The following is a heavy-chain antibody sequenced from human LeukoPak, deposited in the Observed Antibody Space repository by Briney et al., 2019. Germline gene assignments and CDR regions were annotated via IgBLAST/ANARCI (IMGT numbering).Heavy chain of an antibody. V-gene: IGHV5-51*01. CDR2: VYPGDSDI. D-gene: IGHD6-6*01. CDR1: GYTFSSYW. Sequence: GESLQISFKISGYTFSSYWIGWVRQIPGKGLEWMGSVYPGDSDIRYSPSFQGQVTISADKAISTAYLQWSSLKASDTAMYYCAKLTIAARPIDYWGQGTLVTVSS. CDR3: AKLTIAARPIDY. J-gene: IGHJ4*02.